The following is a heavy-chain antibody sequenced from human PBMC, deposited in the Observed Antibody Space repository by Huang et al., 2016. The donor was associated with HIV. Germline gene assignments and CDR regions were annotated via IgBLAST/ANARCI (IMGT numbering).Heavy chain of an antibody. V-gene: IGHV3-7*04. Sequence: MVESGGGLVQPGGSLRLSCPASGLTFGQYWMTWVRQAPGKVLQWLTNRRTDGVETYYAAAVMGRFTTSRDNARNSVYLQMDNLRVDDTAVYYCGRASAYREYGADFWGQGTLVTVSS. CDR2: RRTDGVET. J-gene: IGHJ4*02. CDR1: GLTFGQYW. D-gene: IGHD4-17*01. CDR3: GRASAYREYGADF.